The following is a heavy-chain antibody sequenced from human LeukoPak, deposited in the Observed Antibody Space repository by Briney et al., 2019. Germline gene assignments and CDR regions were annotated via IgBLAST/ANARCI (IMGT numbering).Heavy chain of an antibody. Sequence: GGSLRLSCAASGFTFSSYGMHWVRQAPGKGLEWVAVIWYDGSNKYYADSVKGRFTISRDNSKNTLYLQMNSLRAEDTAVYYCARYVKWELLRTPQIHDAFDIWGQGTMVTVSS. CDR1: GFTFSSYG. J-gene: IGHJ3*02. D-gene: IGHD1-26*01. V-gene: IGHV3-33*01. CDR2: IWYDGSNK. CDR3: ARYVKWELLRTPQIHDAFDI.